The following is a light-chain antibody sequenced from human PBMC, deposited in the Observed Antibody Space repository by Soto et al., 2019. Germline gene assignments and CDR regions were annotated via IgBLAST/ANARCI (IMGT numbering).Light chain of an antibody. Sequence: QSVLTQPPSVSGAPGQRVTIPCSGSSSNIGAGYDVHWYQQVPGTAPKLLIYGNNNRPSGVPDRFSVSKSGTSASLAITGLQAEDEADYYCQSYDSRLSGSRVFGTGTKVTVL. CDR1: SSNIGAGYD. CDR3: QSYDSRLSGSRV. V-gene: IGLV1-40*01. J-gene: IGLJ1*01. CDR2: GNN.